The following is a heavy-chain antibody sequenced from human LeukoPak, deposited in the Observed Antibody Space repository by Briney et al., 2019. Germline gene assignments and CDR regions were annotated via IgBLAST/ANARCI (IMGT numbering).Heavy chain of an antibody. D-gene: IGHD3-22*01. Sequence: ASVKVSCKASGYTFTGYYMHWVRQAPGQGLEWMGWINPNSGGTNYAQKFQGRVTMTRDTSTSTVYMELSSLRSEDTAVYYCARARSGYYYPSFDYWGQGTLVTVSS. CDR2: INPNSGGT. CDR1: GYTFTGYY. J-gene: IGHJ4*02. V-gene: IGHV1-2*02. CDR3: ARARSGYYYPSFDY.